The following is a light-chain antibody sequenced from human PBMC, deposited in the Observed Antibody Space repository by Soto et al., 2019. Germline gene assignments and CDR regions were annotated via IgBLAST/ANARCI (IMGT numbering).Light chain of an antibody. CDR2: GSS. Sequence: QSVLTQPPSASGTPGQRVTISCSGSISTIGSNSVNWFQQHPGTAPKLLIYGSSERPSGVPDRFSASKSGTSASLAISGLQSEDEADYYCATWAGSLKDLHVLGTGTKLTVL. J-gene: IGLJ1*01. CDR3: ATWAGSLKDLHV. CDR1: ISTIGSNS. V-gene: IGLV1-44*01.